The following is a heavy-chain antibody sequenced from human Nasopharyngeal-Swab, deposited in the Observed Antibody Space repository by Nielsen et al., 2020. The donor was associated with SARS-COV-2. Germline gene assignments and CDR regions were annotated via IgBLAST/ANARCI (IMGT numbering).Heavy chain of an antibody. CDR2: FDPEDGET. D-gene: IGHD3-9*01. V-gene: IGHV1-24*01. CDR1: GYTLTELS. CDR3: ATFRYYDILTGYYLSYYFDY. Sequence: ASVKVSCKVSGYTLTELSMHWVRQAPGKGLGWMGGFDPEDGETIYAQKFQGRVTMTEDTSTDTAYMELSSLRSEDTAVYYCATFRYYDILTGYYLSYYFDYWGQGTLVTVSS. J-gene: IGHJ4*02.